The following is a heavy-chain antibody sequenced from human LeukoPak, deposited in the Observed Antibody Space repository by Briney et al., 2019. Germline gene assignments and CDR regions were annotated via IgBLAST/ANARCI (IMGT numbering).Heavy chain of an antibody. CDR3: ARDQGS. Sequence: TGGSLRLSCAASGFTFSSYSMNWVRQAPGKGLEWVSYISSSSSTIYYADSVKGRFTISRDNAKNSLYLQMNNLRAEDTAVYYCARDQGSWGQGTLVTVSS. V-gene: IGHV3-48*04. CDR1: GFTFSSYS. J-gene: IGHJ4*02. CDR2: ISSSSSTI. D-gene: IGHD3-10*01.